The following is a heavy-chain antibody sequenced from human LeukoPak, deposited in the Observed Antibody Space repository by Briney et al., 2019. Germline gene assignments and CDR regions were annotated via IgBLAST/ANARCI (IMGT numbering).Heavy chain of an antibody. CDR2: IYYSGST. V-gene: IGHV4-39*07. D-gene: IGHD2/OR15-2a*01. CDR1: GGSISSSSYY. J-gene: IGHJ3*02. CDR3: ARGPYYADTPGAFDI. Sequence: SETLSLTCIVSGGSISSSSYYWGWIRQPPGKGLEWIGSIYYSGSTYYNPSLKSRVTISVDTSKNQFSLKLSSVTAADTAVYYCARGPYYADTPGAFDIWGPGTMVTVSS.